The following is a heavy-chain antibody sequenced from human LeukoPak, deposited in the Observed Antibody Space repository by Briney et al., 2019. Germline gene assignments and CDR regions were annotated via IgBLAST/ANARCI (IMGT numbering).Heavy chain of an antibody. CDR3: ARAGYDSSGYYIFLFY. J-gene: IGHJ4*02. CDR2: IYHSGST. Sequence: NPSETLSLTCTVSGYSISSGYYWGWIRQPPGKGLEWIGSIYHSGSTYYNPSLKSRVTISVDTSKNQFSLKLSSVTAADTAVYYCARAGYDSSGYYIFLFYWGQGTLVTVSS. V-gene: IGHV4-38-2*02. D-gene: IGHD3-22*01. CDR1: GYSISSGYY.